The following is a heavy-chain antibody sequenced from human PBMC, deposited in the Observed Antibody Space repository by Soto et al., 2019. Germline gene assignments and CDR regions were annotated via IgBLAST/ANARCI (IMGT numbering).Heavy chain of an antibody. V-gene: IGHV3-21*01. CDR3: AFYDILTVYCL. CDR1: GFTFSSYS. Sequence: PVGSLRLSCAASGFTFSSYSMNWVRQAPGKGLEWVSSISSSSSYIYYADSVKGRFTISRDNAKNSLYLQMNSLRAEDTAVYYCAFYDILTVYCLWGQGTLVTVSS. J-gene: IGHJ4*02. D-gene: IGHD3-9*01. CDR2: ISSSSSYI.